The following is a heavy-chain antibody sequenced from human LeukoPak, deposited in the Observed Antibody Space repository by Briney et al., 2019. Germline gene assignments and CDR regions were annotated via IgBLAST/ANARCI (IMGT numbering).Heavy chain of an antibody. J-gene: IGHJ4*02. V-gene: IGHV3-23*01. Sequence: GGSLRLSCAVSGISLSNYGMSWVRQAPGKGLEWVAGISGSGGGTNYADSVKGGFTISRDNPKNTLYLQMNRLRAEDTAVYFCAKRGVVIRVILVGFHKEAYYFDSWGQGALVIVSS. CDR2: ISGSGGGT. CDR3: AKRGVVIRVILVGFHKEAYYFDS. D-gene: IGHD3-10*01. CDR1: GISLSNYG.